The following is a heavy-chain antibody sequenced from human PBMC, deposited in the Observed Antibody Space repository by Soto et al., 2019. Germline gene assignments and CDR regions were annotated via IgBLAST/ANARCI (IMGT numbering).Heavy chain of an antibody. Sequence: QVQLVQSGAEVKKPGASVKVSCKASGYTFTSYGISWVRQAPGQGLEWMGWISAYNGNTNYAQKLQGRVTMTTDTTEKTNSARSLQGRDTMTTHTPTRTANMEPRGLRFDATAVYYCARSPPAPGLNRRDITKSAPGGQGTLFPVSS. CDR3: RTANMEPRGLRFDATAVYYCARSPPAPGLNRRDITKSAP. J-gene: IGHJ5*02. D-gene: IGHD3-10*01. CDR1: GYTFTSYG. CDR2: ISAYNGNT. V-gene: IGHV1-18*01.